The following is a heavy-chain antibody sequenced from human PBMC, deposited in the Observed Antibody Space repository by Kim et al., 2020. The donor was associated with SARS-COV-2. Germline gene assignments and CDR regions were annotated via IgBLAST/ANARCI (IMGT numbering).Heavy chain of an antibody. Sequence: SQTLSLTCAISGDSVSTNSAAWTWIRQSPSRGLEWLGWTYYRSKWYNDYAVSLKSRITINADTSINQFSLQLKSVTPDDTAVYYCARVVAGALDYWGQGTLVTVSS. V-gene: IGHV6-1*01. J-gene: IGHJ4*02. CDR2: TYYRSKWYN. CDR1: GDSVSTNSAA. CDR3: ARVVAGALDY. D-gene: IGHD6-19*01.